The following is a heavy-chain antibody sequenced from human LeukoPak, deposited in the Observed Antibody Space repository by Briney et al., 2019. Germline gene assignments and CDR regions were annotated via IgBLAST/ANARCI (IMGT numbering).Heavy chain of an antibody. D-gene: IGHD3-16*01. J-gene: IGHJ4*02. CDR2: MHTGGTT. CDR1: GFTVSGTH. Sequence: PGGSLRLSCAASGFTVSGTHMSWVRQAPGKGLEWVSAMHTGGTTYYADSVQGRFTISRDNSKNTLYLQMNSLRAEDTAVYYCAKDEATSGGGLASWGQGTLVTVSS. CDR3: AKDEATSGGGLAS. V-gene: IGHV3-53*01.